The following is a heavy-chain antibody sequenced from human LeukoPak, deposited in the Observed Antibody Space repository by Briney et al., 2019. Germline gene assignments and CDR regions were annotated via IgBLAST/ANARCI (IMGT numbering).Heavy chain of an antibody. Sequence: SETLSLTCTVSGGSISSYYWSWIRQPVGKGLEWIGRIYTSGSTNYNPSLKSRVTMSVDTSKNQFSLKLSSVTAADTAVYYCARDGIAAAGTKTEYYYYYYMDVWGKGTTVTVSS. CDR2: IYTSGST. CDR3: ARDGIAAAGTKTEYYYYYYMDV. J-gene: IGHJ6*03. V-gene: IGHV4-4*07. CDR1: GGSISSYY. D-gene: IGHD6-13*01.